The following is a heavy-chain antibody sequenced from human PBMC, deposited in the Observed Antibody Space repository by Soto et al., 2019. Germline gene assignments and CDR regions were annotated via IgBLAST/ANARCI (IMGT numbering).Heavy chain of an antibody. CDR1: GGSVDSVNHY. D-gene: IGHD6-6*01. CDR2: IYNGGHT. J-gene: IGHJ5*02. Sequence: SETLSLTCSVSGGSVDSVNHYWSWIRQPPGKGLEWIGYIYNGGHTFYNPSLKSRVKILVDKSRNQFSLRLSSVTAADTAVYFCDTSEYSSLSINWFDPWGQGALVTVSS. V-gene: IGHV4-30-4*01. CDR3: DTSEYSSLSINWFDP.